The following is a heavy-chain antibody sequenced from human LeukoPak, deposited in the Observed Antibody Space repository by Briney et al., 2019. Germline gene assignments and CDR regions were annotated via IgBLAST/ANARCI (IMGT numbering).Heavy chain of an antibody. CDR1: GFTFSSYW. CDR2: TNRDGSST. Sequence: GGSLRLSCAASGFTFSSYWMHWVRQAPGKGPVWVARTNRDGSSTAYADSVKGRFTISKDNAKNTLYLLMNSLRAEDTAVCYCARDSVEWYIFDYWGQGTRVTVSS. D-gene: IGHD3-3*01. J-gene: IGHJ4*02. V-gene: IGHV3-74*01. CDR3: ARDSVEWYIFDY.